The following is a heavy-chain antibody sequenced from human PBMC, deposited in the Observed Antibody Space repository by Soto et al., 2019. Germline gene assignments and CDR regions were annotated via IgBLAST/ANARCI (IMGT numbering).Heavy chain of an antibody. V-gene: IGHV4-34*01. CDR1: GGSFSGYY. J-gene: IGHJ4*02. CDR2: INHSGST. CDR3: ARDGGFWDFDY. Sequence: PSETLSLTCAVYGGSFSGYYWSWIRQPPGKGLEWIGEINHSGSTNYNPSLKSRVTISVDTSKNQFSLKLSSVTAADTAVYYCARDGGFWDFDYWGQGILVTVAS. D-gene: IGHD3-3*01.